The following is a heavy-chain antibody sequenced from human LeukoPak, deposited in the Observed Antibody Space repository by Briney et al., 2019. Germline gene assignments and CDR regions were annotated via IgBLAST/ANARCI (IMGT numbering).Heavy chain of an antibody. Sequence: SQTLSLTCTVSGGSISSGSYYWSWIRQPAGKGLEWIGRIYTSGRTDYNPSLKTRVTISADTSKNQFSLKLTSVTAADTAVYYCAVDYDCSGQDAYDMWGQGTMVTVSS. CDR1: GGSISSGSYY. CDR3: AVDYDCSGQDAYDM. D-gene: IGHD3-22*01. CDR2: IYTSGRT. J-gene: IGHJ3*02. V-gene: IGHV4-61*02.